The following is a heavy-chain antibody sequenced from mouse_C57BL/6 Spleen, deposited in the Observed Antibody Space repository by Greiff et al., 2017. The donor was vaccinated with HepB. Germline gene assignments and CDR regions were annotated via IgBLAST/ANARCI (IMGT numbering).Heavy chain of an antibody. D-gene: IGHD4-1*01. CDR2: INPNNGGT. V-gene: IGHV1-22*01. J-gene: IGHJ3*01. CDR3: ARGAWDGGFAY. Sequence: EVQRVESGPELVKPGASVKMSCKASGYTFTDYNMHWVKQSHGKSLEWIGYINPNNGGTSYNQKFKGKATLTVNKSSSTAYMELRSLTSEDSAVYYCARGAWDGGFAYWGQGTLVTVSA. CDR1: GYTFTDYN.